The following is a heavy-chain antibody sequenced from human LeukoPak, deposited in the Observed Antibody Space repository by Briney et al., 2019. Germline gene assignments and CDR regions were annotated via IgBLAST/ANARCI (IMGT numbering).Heavy chain of an antibody. CDR3: ARHRGDYYYMDV. CDR1: GGSFSGYY. V-gene: IGHV4-34*01. Sequence: SETLSLTCAAYGGSFSGYYWSWIRQPPGKGLEWIGEINHSGSTNYNPSLKSRVTISVDTSKNQFSLKLSSVTAADTAVYYCARHRGDYYYMDVWGKGTTVTISS. CDR2: INHSGST. J-gene: IGHJ6*03.